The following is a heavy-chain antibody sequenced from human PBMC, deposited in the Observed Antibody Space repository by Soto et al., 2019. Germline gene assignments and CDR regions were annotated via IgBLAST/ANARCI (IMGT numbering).Heavy chain of an antibody. D-gene: IGHD2-2*01. CDR3: SIGNWSAETFDV. V-gene: IGHV1-69*02. CDR1: GGTFNTYT. CDR2: IIPMLTVT. Sequence: QVHLIQSGAEVKKPGSSVKVSCKAAGGTFNTYTLIWVRQAPGHGLEWMGRIIPMLTVTNSAQKFQGRLTLTADKSTGTALMELTSLRCDDRAVYYCSIGNWSAETFDVWGQGTMVTVSS. J-gene: IGHJ3*01.